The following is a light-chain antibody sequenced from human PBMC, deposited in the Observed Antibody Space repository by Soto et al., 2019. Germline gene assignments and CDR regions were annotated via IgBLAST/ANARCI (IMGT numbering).Light chain of an antibody. CDR2: EVS. J-gene: IGLJ3*02. V-gene: IGLV2-14*01. CDR3: NSYTTSSTWV. Sequence: QSALTQPASVSGSPGQSITISCTGTSSDVGGYNYVSWFQQHPGKAPKLMIYEVSSRPSAVSNRFSGSKTGNTASLTISGLQTEDEADYYCNSYTTSSTWVFGGGTKLTVL. CDR1: SSDVGGYNY.